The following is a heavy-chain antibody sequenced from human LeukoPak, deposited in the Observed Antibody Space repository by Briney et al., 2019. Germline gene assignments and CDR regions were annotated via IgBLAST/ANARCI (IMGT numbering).Heavy chain of an antibody. CDR3: ASHSLGYCSGGSCYQVY. J-gene: IGHJ4*02. V-gene: IGHV4-39*01. CDR2: IYCSGST. D-gene: IGHD2-15*01. Sequence: KPSETLSLTCTVSGGSISSSSYYWGWIRQPPGKGLEWTGSIYCSGSTYYNPSLKSRVTISVDTSKNQFSLKLSSVTAADTAVYYCASHSLGYCSGGSCYQVYWGQGTLVTVSS. CDR1: GGSISSSSYY.